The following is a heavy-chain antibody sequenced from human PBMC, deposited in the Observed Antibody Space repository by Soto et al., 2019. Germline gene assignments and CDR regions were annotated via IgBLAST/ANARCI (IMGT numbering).Heavy chain of an antibody. D-gene: IGHD3-10*01. CDR1: GDSMGSGDYY. CDR2: IYYIGTT. V-gene: IGHV4-30-4*01. Sequence: QVQLQESGPGLVKPSQTLSLTCTVSGDSMGSGDYYWTWIRQPPGKGLEWIGYIYYIGTTFYNPSLESRVNISIDTSKNHCSLRLTSVTAADTAVYYCSRGSTYYGFLTWGQGTLVTVSS. J-gene: IGHJ5*02. CDR3: SRGSTYYGFLT.